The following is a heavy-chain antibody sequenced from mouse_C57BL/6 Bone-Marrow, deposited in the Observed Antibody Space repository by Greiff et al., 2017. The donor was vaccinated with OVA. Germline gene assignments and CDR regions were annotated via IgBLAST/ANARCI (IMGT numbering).Heavy chain of an antibody. Sequence: VQLQQSGPELVKPGASVKISCKASGYTFTDYYMNWVKQSHGKSLEWIGDINPNNGGTSYNQKFKGKATLTVDKSSSTAYMELRSLTSEDSAVYYCASTSSGAWFAYWGQGTLVTVSA. D-gene: IGHD3-2*02. V-gene: IGHV1-26*01. CDR1: GYTFTDYY. CDR3: ASTSSGAWFAY. CDR2: INPNNGGT. J-gene: IGHJ3*01.